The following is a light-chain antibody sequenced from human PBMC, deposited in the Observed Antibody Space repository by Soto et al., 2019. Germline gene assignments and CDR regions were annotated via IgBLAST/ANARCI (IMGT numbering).Light chain of an antibody. Sequence: QSVLTQPPSASGSPGQSVTISCTGTSSDVGGYHYVSWYQQHPGKAPKVMIYEVSKRPSGVPDRFSGSKSGDTASLTVSGLQTEDEAEYYCSSYAGLCNFIVFGTGTKVTGL. J-gene: IGLJ1*01. CDR1: SSDVGGYHY. CDR2: EVS. V-gene: IGLV2-8*01. CDR3: SSYAGLCNFIV.